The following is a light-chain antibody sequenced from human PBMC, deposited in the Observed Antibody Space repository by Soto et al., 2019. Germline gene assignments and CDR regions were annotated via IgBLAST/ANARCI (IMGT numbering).Light chain of an antibody. CDR3: LQDYNYPRT. J-gene: IGKJ2*01. CDR1: QGIRND. Sequence: AIQMTQSPSSLSASVGDRVTITCRASQGIRNDLGWYQHKPGKAPKLLIYGASTLQSGVPSRFSGSGSGTYFTLTISSLQPEDFATYYCLQDYNYPRTFGPGTKLEIK. V-gene: IGKV1-6*01. CDR2: GAS.